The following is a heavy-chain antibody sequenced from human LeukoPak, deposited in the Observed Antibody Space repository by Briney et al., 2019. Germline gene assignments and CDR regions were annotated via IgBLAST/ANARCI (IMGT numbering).Heavy chain of an antibody. V-gene: IGHV4-59*01. J-gene: IGHJ4*02. CDR2: IYNSGST. D-gene: IGHD3-10*01. CDR1: GGSISSYY. CDR3: ARSGLRGVIVFPFDY. Sequence: SETLSLTCTVSGGSISSYYWNWIRQPPGKGLEWIGYIYNSGSTNYNPSLKSRVTISVDTSKKQFSLKLSSVTAADTAVYYCARSGLRGVIVFPFDYWGQGTLVTVSS.